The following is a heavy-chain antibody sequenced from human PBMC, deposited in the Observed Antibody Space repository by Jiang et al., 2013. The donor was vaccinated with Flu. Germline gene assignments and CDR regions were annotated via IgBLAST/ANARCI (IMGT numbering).Heavy chain of an antibody. J-gene: IGHJ6*02. CDR2: ISSSSSYI. Sequence: EVQLVESGGGLVKPGGSLRLSCAASGFTFSSYSMNWVRQAPGKGLEWVSSISSSSSYIYYADSVKGRFTISRDNAKNSLYLQMNSLRAEDTAVYYCARDAQNNDYSYYYGMDVWGQGTTVTVSS. V-gene: IGHV3-21*01. CDR1: GFTFSSYS. CDR3: ARDAQNNDYSYYYGMDV. D-gene: IGHD4-11*01.